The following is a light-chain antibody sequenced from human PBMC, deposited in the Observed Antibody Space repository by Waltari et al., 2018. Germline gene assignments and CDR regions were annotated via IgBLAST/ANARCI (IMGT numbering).Light chain of an antibody. Sequence: QSALTQPPSASGTPGQRVTISCSGTSSTLARNYVYWYLHLPGTAPKLLIYNNNQWASGVTDRFSGSKSGTSASLAISGLRSEDEADYYCASWDDSLSVVVFGGGTKLTVV. J-gene: IGLJ2*01. CDR3: ASWDDSLSVVV. V-gene: IGLV1-47*01. CDR2: NNN. CDR1: SSTLARNY.